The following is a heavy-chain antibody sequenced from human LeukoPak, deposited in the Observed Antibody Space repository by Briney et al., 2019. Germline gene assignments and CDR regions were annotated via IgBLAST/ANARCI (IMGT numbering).Heavy chain of an antibody. CDR2: ISGSGGST. V-gene: IGHV3-23*01. J-gene: IGHJ5*02. D-gene: IGHD6-19*01. Sequence: GGSLRLSCAASGFTFSSYAMSWVRQAPGKGLEWVSAISGSGGSTYYADSVKGRFTIPRDNSKNTLYLQMNSLRAEDTAVYYCAKRHSSGWYNWFDPWGQGTLVTVSS. CDR3: AKRHSSGWYNWFDP. CDR1: GFTFSSYA.